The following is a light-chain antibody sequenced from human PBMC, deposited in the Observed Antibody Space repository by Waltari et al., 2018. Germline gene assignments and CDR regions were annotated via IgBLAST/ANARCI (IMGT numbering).Light chain of an antibody. J-gene: IGKJ1*01. CDR1: QSVRSN. Sequence: EIAMRQSPATLSLSPGERATLSCSARQSVRSNLAWYQQKPGQATRLLIYGASTRATGIPDMFSGSGSGTEFTLTISSMQSEDFAVYYCQQYNNWPPWTFGKGTKVEIK. V-gene: IGKV3-15*01. CDR3: QQYNNWPPWT. CDR2: GAS.